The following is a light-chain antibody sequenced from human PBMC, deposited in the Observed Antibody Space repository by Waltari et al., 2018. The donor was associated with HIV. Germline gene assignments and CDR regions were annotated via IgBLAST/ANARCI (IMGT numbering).Light chain of an antibody. CDR1: SSDVGSYHL. V-gene: IGLV2-23*02. CDR3: CSYAGSSTLI. CDR2: EVS. Sequence: SALPPPASVSGSPGPSITISCTGPSSDVGSYHLVSWYQQNPDKAPKLMIYEVSKRPSGVSNRFSGSKSGNTASLTISGLQAEDEAAYYCCSYAGSSTLIFGGGTKLTVL. J-gene: IGLJ2*01.